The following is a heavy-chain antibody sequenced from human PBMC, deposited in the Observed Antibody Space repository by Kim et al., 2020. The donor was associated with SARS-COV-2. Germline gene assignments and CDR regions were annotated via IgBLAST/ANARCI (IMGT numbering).Heavy chain of an antibody. Sequence: YDNPSLKSRVTISVATSKSQFSRKLSSVTAADTAVYYCARESWSGSAHYWGQGTLVTVSS. J-gene: IGHJ4*02. CDR3: ARESWSGSAHY. D-gene: IGHD1-26*01. V-gene: IGHV4-39*07.